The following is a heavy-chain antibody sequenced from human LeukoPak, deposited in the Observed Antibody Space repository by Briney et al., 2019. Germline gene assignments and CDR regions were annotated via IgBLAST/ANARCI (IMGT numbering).Heavy chain of an antibody. CDR1: GFTFSSWA. CDR2: IFYDGSNK. V-gene: IGHV3-30-3*01. J-gene: IGHJ3*02. D-gene: IGHD3-22*01. Sequence: GGSLRLSCAASGFTFSSWAMHWVRQAPGKGLEWVTMIFYDGSNKYYADSVKGRFTISRDNAKNSLYLQMNSLRAEDTAVYYCARDANYHDSSVYYDAFDIWGQGTMVTVSS. CDR3: ARDANYHDSSVYYDAFDI.